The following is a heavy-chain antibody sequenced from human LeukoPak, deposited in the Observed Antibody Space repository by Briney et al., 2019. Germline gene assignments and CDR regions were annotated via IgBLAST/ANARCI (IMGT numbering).Heavy chain of an antibody. CDR1: GFTFSGYA. D-gene: IGHD3-22*01. Sequence: GGSLRPSCAASGFTFSGYAMSWVRQAPGKGLEWVSSISGSDGRTNYADSVKGRFTISRDNSKNTLYLQMNSLRAEDTAVYYCAKEDFYESSGYPPFDYWGQGTLVTVSS. J-gene: IGHJ4*02. CDR2: ISGSDGRT. CDR3: AKEDFYESSGYPPFDY. V-gene: IGHV3-23*01.